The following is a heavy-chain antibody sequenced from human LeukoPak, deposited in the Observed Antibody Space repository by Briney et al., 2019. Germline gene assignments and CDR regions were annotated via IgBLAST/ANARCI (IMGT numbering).Heavy chain of an antibody. V-gene: IGHV5-51*01. J-gene: IGHJ5*02. CDR2: IYPGDSDT. CDR1: GYSFTSYW. D-gene: IGHD2-15*01. Sequence: GESLKISCKGSGYSFTSYWIGWVRQMPGKGLEWIGIIYPGDSDTRYSPSFQGQVTISADKSISTAYLQWSSLKASDTAMYYCAKQSPGYCSGGSCSNWFDPWGQGTLVTVSS. CDR3: AKQSPGYCSGGSCSNWFDP.